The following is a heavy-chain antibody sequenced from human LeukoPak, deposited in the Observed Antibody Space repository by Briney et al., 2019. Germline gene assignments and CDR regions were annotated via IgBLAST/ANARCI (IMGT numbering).Heavy chain of an antibody. J-gene: IGHJ2*01. CDR2: IYYSGST. CDR3: AREVPWVWNFDL. CDR1: GGSISSGDYY. D-gene: IGHD1-26*01. Sequence: PSQALSLTCTVSGGSISSGDYYWSWIRQPPGTGLERIGYIYYSGSTYYNPSLKSRVTISVDTSNNQFTLKLNSVTAADTAVYYCAREVPWVWNFDLWGRGTLVTVSS. V-gene: IGHV4-30-4*01.